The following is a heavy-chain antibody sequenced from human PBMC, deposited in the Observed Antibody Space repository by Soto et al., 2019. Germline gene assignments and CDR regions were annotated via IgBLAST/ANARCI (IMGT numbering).Heavy chain of an antibody. J-gene: IGHJ6*02. CDR1: GFTFSGYA. V-gene: IGHV3-23*01. D-gene: IGHD3-3*01. Sequence: QLLESGGDLVQPGGSLRLSCVASGFTFSGYAMSWVRQAPGKGLEWVSTISGSGDTTHYADSVKGRFAISRDNSRNTVFLQMNSLGAEATAIYYCAKSNQIFGVLIDYFYYGMDVWGHGTTVTVSS. CDR2: ISGSGDTT. CDR3: AKSNQIFGVLIDYFYYGMDV.